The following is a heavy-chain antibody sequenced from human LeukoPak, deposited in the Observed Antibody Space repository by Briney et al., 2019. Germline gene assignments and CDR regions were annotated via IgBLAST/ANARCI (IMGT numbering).Heavy chain of an antibody. Sequence: GGSLRLSCAASGFTFSDYYMGWIRQAPGKGLECVSYITNSGATIYYADSVKGRFTISRDNAKDSLNLQMNSLRAEDTAVYYCARDESGDNDAFDIWGQGTMVTVSS. V-gene: IGHV3-11*04. CDR2: ITNSGATI. D-gene: IGHD2-21*01. J-gene: IGHJ3*02. CDR1: GFTFSDYY. CDR3: ARDESGDNDAFDI.